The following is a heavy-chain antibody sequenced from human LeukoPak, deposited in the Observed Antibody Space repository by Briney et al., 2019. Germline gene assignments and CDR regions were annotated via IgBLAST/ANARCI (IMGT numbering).Heavy chain of an antibody. D-gene: IGHD3-10*01. CDR2: IYSGGST. V-gene: IGHV3-66*01. CDR1: GFNFGSQW. J-gene: IGHJ4*02. CDR3: ASYDYGSGSFWDY. Sequence: GGSLRLSCAASGFNFGSQWMHWARQAPGKGLVWVSVIYSGGSTYYADSVKGGFTISGDSSKNTLYLQMNSLRAEDTAVYYCASYDYGSGSFWDYWGQGTLVTVSS.